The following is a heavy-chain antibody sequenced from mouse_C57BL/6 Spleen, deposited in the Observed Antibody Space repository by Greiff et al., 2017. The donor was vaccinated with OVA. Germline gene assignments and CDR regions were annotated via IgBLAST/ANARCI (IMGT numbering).Heavy chain of an antibody. D-gene: IGHD2-1*01. Sequence: QVQLQQSGAELVKPGASVKLSCKASGYTFTSYWMHWVKQRPGQGLEWIGMIHPNSGSTNYNEKFKSKATLTVDKSSSTAYMQLSSLTSEDSAVYYCARAYLLWPGDYWGQGTTLTVSS. CDR3: ARAYLLWPGDY. J-gene: IGHJ2*01. CDR1: GYTFTSYW. CDR2: IHPNSGST. V-gene: IGHV1-64*01.